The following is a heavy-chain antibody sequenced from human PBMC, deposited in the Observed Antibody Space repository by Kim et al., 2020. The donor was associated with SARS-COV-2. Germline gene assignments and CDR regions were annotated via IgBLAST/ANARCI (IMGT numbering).Heavy chain of an antibody. V-gene: IGHV5-10-1*01. J-gene: IGHJ3*02. D-gene: IGHD6-13*01. CDR2: IDPSDSYT. Sequence: GESLKISCKGSGYSFTSYWISWVRQMPGKGLEWMGRIDPSDSYTNYSPSFQGHVTISADKSIRTAYLQWSSLKASDTAMYYCARQTQEQQLVQEGAFDIWGQGTVVTVSS. CDR3: ARQTQEQQLVQEGAFDI. CDR1: GYSFTSYW.